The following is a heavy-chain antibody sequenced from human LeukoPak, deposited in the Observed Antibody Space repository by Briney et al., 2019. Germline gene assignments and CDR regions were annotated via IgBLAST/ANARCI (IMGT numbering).Heavy chain of an antibody. CDR1: GFTFSSYA. Sequence: GGSLRLSCAASGFTFSSYAMSWVRQAPGKGLEWVSAISGSGGSTYYADSVKGRFTISRDNSKNTLYLQMNSLRAEDTAAYYCAKGVDRGIFGVVYDYWGQGTLVTVSS. J-gene: IGHJ4*02. CDR3: AKGVDRGIFGVVYDY. D-gene: IGHD3-3*01. CDR2: ISGSGGST. V-gene: IGHV3-23*01.